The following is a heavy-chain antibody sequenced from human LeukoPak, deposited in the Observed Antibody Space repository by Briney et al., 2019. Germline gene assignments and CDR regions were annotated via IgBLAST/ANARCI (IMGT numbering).Heavy chain of an antibody. V-gene: IGHV3-74*01. J-gene: IGHJ4*02. CDR1: GLTFSSFW. D-gene: IGHD3-16*01. Sequence: GGSLRLSCAASGLTFSSFWMHWGRQAPGKGLVWVSRINSDGSSTTFADSVKGRFTISRENARNTLYLQMDSLRAEDTAVYYCARGPIGGGIDYWGQGTLVTVSS. CDR2: INSDGSST. CDR3: ARGPIGGGIDY.